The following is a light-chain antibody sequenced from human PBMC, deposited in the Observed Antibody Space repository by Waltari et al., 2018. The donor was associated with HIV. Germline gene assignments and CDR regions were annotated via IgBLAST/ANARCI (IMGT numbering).Light chain of an antibody. Sequence: QSVLTQPPTVSAAPGQKVTISCSGSSSNIGNNYGSWYQQLPGTAPNILIYENNKRPSGIPDRFSGSNSGTSATLGITGLQTGDEADYYCGTWDSSLSSYVFGTGTKVTVL. CDR3: GTWDSSLSSYV. CDR1: SSNIGNNY. J-gene: IGLJ1*01. CDR2: ENN. V-gene: IGLV1-51*02.